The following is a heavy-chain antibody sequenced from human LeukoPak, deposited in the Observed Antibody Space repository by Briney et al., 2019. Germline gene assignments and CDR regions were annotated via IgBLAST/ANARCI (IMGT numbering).Heavy chain of an antibody. CDR3: ARDGGFQDIVVVVATAPPDY. Sequence: GRSLRLSCAASGFTFSSYAMHWVRQAPGKGLEWVAVISYDGSNKYCADSVKGRFTISRDNSKNTLYLQMNSLRAEDTAVYYCARDGGFQDIVVVVATAPPDYWGQGTLVTVSS. V-gene: IGHV3-30-3*01. J-gene: IGHJ4*02. D-gene: IGHD2-15*01. CDR1: GFTFSSYA. CDR2: ISYDGSNK.